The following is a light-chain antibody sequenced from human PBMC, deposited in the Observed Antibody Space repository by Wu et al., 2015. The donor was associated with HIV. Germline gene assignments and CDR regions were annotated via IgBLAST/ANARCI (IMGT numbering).Light chain of an antibody. CDR2: SAS. CDR1: QNVNGY. V-gene: IGKV3-15*01. J-gene: IGKJ4*01. Sequence: EIVMTQSPATLSVSPGERVTLSCRTSQNVNGYLAWYQQKPGQTPRLLIYSASTRATGIPARFSGSGSGTEFTLTISSLQSEDFAVYYCQQYNNWPPLTFGGGTKVEIK. CDR3: QQYNNWPPLT.